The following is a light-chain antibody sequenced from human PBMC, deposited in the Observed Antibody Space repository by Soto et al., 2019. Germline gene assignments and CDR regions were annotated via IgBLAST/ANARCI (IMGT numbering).Light chain of an antibody. CDR1: QSVNSRF. V-gene: IGKV3-20*01. CDR3: QQYDSFPFT. J-gene: IGKJ3*01. Sequence: EIVLTQSPGTLSLSPGERATLSCRASQSVNSRFLAWYQQRPGQAPRLLIYGTSGRATAIPDRFSGSGSGTDFILTISRLEPEDFALYYCQQYDSFPFTFGPGTKVDIK. CDR2: GTS.